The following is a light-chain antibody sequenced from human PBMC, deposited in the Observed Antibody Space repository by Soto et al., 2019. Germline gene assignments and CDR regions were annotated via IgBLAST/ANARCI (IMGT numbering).Light chain of an antibody. CDR1: SSDVGGYSY. CDR3: SSHAGIINVV. V-gene: IGLV2-8*01. J-gene: IGLJ3*02. Sequence: QSALTQPPSASGSPGQSVTISCTGTSSDVGGYSYVSWYQQHPGKAPKLIIYEVTKRPSGVPDRFSGSKSGNTASLTVSGLLAEDEADYYCSSHAGIINVVFGGGTKLTVL. CDR2: EVT.